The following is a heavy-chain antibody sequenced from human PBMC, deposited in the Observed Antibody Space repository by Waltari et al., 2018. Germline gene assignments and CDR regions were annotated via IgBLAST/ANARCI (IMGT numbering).Heavy chain of an antibody. D-gene: IGHD6-13*01. Sequence: QLQLQESGPGLVKPSETLSLTCTVSGGSISSSSYYWGWIRQPPGKGLEWIGSIYYRGSTYYNPSLKSRVTISVDTSKNQFSLKLSSVTAADTAVYYCATTGAPGIAAAGTGYWGQGTLVTVSS. V-gene: IGHV4-39*07. CDR2: IYYRGST. CDR3: ATTGAPGIAAAGTGY. CDR1: GGSISSSSYY. J-gene: IGHJ4*02.